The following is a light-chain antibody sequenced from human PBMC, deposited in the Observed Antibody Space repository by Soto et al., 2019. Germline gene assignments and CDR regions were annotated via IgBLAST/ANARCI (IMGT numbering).Light chain of an antibody. J-gene: IGKJ2*01. V-gene: IGKV1-5*01. CDR3: QQYNAFYT. CDR2: DVS. CDR1: QSISIS. Sequence: DIQITQSPASLSASVGDRDTIPCRASQSISISLNWYQLKPGRAPKLLIYDVSTLQSGVPSRFSGSGSETEFTLTISSLQPDDFATYYCQQYNAFYTFGQGTKVDIK.